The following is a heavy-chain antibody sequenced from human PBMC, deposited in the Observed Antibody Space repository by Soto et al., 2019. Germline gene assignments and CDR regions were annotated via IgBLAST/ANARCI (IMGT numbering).Heavy chain of an antibody. V-gene: IGHV3-23*01. CDR1: GFTFSSYA. Sequence: LRLSCAASGFTFSSYAMSWVRQAPGKGLEWVSAISGSGGSTYYADSVKGRFTISRDNSKNTLYLQMNSLRAEDTAVYYCAKSDSSGYYINDAFDIWGQGTMVTVSS. CDR3: AKSDSSGYYINDAFDI. CDR2: ISGSGGST. J-gene: IGHJ3*02. D-gene: IGHD3-22*01.